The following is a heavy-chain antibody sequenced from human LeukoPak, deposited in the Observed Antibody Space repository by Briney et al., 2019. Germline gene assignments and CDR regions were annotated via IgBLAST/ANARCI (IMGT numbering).Heavy chain of an antibody. CDR2: ITASGGST. V-gene: IGHV3-23*01. D-gene: IGHD1-1*01. CDR1: GLTFSSHA. Sequence: PGGSLRLSCVASGLTFSSHAMTWVRQTPEKGLEWVSGITASGGSTYHAESVKGRFTISRDNSKNTLYLQMNNLRAEDTAVYYCARLLAKERSFDYWGQGTLVTVSS. CDR3: ARLLAKERSFDY. J-gene: IGHJ4*02.